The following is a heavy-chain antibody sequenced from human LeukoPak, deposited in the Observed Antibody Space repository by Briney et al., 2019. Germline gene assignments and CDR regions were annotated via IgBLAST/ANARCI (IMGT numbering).Heavy chain of an antibody. CDR2: ISGSGCST. CDR1: GLAFRNNA. D-gene: IGHD2-2*01. CDR3: AKSTSPLYYYYGMDV. J-gene: IGHJ6*02. Sequence: PGGSLRLSCAASGLAFRNNAMSWVGQAPGKGMEWVSPISGSGCSTYYADSVKGRFTISRDNSKNTLYLQLNSLRAEDTAVYYCAKSTSPLYYYYGMDVWGQGTTVTVSS. V-gene: IGHV3-23*01.